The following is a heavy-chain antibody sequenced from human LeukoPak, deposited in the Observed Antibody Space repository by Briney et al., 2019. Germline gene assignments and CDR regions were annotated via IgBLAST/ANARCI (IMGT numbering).Heavy chain of an antibody. D-gene: IGHD1-1*01. CDR3: ARATKRQLLGAFDI. Sequence: PSESLSLTCTVSGGSISNYYWSWIRQPPGKGLEWIGYIYYSGSTNYNPSLKSRVTISVDTSKNQLSLKLSSVTAADTAVYYCARATKRQLLGAFDIWGQGTMVTVSS. J-gene: IGHJ3*02. CDR1: GGSISNYY. V-gene: IGHV4-59*01. CDR2: IYYSGST.